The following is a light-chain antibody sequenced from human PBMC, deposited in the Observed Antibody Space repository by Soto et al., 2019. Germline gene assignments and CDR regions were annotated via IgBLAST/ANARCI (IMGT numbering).Light chain of an antibody. V-gene: IGLV1-40*01. CDR1: NTNIGAGYD. J-gene: IGLJ3*02. CDR2: GYI. Sequence: QSVLTQPPSVSGAPGQRVTISCAGSNTNIGAGYDVHWYQQLSGTAPKFLIYGYINRPSGVPDRFSGSKSGTSASLAITGLQAEDEADYCQSYDNSLSGWVFGGGTKLTVL. CDR3: QSYDNSLSGWV.